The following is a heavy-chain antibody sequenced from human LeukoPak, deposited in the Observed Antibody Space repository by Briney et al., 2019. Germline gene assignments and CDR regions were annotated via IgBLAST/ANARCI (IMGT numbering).Heavy chain of an antibody. CDR3: ARHPKRGLWFGTYYYYMDV. V-gene: IGHV4-34*01. Sequence: SETLSLTCAVYGGSFSGYCWSWIRQSPGKGLEWIGEINHSGSTNYNPSLKSRVTISIATSKNQFSLKLSSVTAADTAVYYCARHPKRGLWFGTYYYYMDVWGKGTTVTISS. CDR2: INHSGST. CDR1: GGSFSGYC. D-gene: IGHD3-10*01. J-gene: IGHJ6*03.